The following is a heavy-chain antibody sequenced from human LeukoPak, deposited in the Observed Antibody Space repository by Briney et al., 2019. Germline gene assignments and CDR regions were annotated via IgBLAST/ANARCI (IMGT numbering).Heavy chain of an antibody. V-gene: IGHV1-18*01. Sequence: GASAKVSCKASGYTFTSYGISWVRQPPGQGLEWMGWISTYNGNTNYAQKLQGRVTMTTDTSTSTAYMELRSLRSDDTAVYYCARGPPPYYFDYWGQGTLVTVSS. CDR2: ISTYNGNT. J-gene: IGHJ4*02. CDR3: ARGPPPYYFDY. CDR1: GYTFTSYG.